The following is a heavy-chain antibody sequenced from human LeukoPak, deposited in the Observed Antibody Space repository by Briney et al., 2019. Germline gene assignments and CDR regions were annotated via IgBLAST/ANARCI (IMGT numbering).Heavy chain of an antibody. D-gene: IGHD3-10*01. CDR2: IYYSGST. CDR1: GGSISSGDYY. V-gene: IGHV4-30-4*01. CDR3: ARVSGAAFPFIDY. Sequence: SQTLSLTCTVSGGSISSGDYYWSWIRQPPGKGLEWIGYIYYSGSTYHNPSLKSRVTISVDTSKNQFSLKLSSVTAADTAVYYCARVSGAAFPFIDYWGQGTLVTVSS. J-gene: IGHJ4*02.